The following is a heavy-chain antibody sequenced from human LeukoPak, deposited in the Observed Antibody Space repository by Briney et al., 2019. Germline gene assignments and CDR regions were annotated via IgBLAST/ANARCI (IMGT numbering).Heavy chain of an antibody. J-gene: IGHJ4*02. CDR3: ARHLGDYGYYFDY. CDR1: GGSISSYY. V-gene: IGHV4-59*08. CDR2: INYSGST. Sequence: SETLSLTCTVSGGSISSYYWSWIRQPPGKGLEWIGYINYSGSTNYNPSLKSRLTIPVDTSKNQFSLKLSSVTAADTAVYYCARHLGDYGYYFDYWGQGTLVIVPS. D-gene: IGHD4-17*01.